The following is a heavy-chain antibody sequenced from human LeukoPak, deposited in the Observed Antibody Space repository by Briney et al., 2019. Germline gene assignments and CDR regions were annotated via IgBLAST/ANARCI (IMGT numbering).Heavy chain of an antibody. CDR1: GYTFTGYY. D-gene: IGHD3-10*01. CDR3: ARDEEYGTGSYYRGCFDY. Sequence: ASVKVSCKASGYTFTGYYMHWVRQAPGQGLEWMGWINPNSGGTNYAQKFQGRVTMTRDTSISTTCMDLGSLGSDDSAVYYCARDEEYGTGSYYRGCFDYWGQGTLVTVSS. V-gene: IGHV1-2*02. J-gene: IGHJ4*02. CDR2: INPNSGGT.